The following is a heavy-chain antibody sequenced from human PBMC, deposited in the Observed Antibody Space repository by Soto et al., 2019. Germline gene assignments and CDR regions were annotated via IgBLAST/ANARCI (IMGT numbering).Heavy chain of an antibody. J-gene: IGHJ5*02. CDR1: GYTFTSYA. D-gene: IGHD6-6*01. CDR2: INAGNGNT. Sequence: AASVKVSCKASGYTFTSYAMHWVRQAPGQRLEWMGWINAGNGNTKYSQKFQGRVTITRDTSASTAYMELSSLRSEDTAVYYCVSELVPNWFDPWGQGTLVTVSS. CDR3: VSELVPNWFDP. V-gene: IGHV1-3*01.